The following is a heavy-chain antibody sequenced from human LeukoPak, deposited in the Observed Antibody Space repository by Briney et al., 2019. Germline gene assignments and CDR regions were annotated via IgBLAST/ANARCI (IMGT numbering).Heavy chain of an antibody. D-gene: IGHD6-13*01. J-gene: IGHJ4*02. CDR1: GYTFTSYY. Sequence: ASVKVSCKASGYTFTSYYMHWVRQAPGQGLEWMGIINPSGGSTSYAQKFQGRVTMTRDTSTSTVYMELSSPASEGTAGYFCARGAWLDSSSRPDYWGQGTLVTVSS. CDR2: INPSGGST. CDR3: ARGAWLDSSSRPDY. V-gene: IGHV1-46*01.